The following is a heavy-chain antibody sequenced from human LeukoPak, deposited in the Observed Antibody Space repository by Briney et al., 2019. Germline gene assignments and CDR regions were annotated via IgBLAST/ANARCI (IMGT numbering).Heavy chain of an antibody. V-gene: IGHV3-30*03. D-gene: IGHD3-9*01. CDR1: GFTFSSYS. J-gene: IGHJ4*02. CDR2: ISYDGSNK. Sequence: GGSLRLSCAASGFTFSSYSMNWVRQAPGKGLEWVAVISYDGSNKYYADSVKGRFTISRDNSKNTLYLQMNSLRAEDTAVYYCAGGGYYDILTGYYMGYWGQGTLVTVSS. CDR3: AGGGYYDILTGYYMGY.